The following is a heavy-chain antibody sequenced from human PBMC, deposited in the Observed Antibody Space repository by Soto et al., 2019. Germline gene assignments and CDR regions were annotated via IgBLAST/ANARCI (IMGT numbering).Heavy chain of an antibody. J-gene: IGHJ4*02. CDR3: ARLNDYGDQYYFDY. V-gene: IGHV3-30-3*01. Sequence: QVQLVESGGGVVQPGRSLRLSCAASGFTFSSYAMHWVRQAPGKGLEWVAVISYDGSNKYYADSVKGRFTISRDNSKNTLYLQMNSLRAEATAVYYCARLNDYGDQYYFDYWGQGTLVTVSS. CDR1: GFTFSSYA. CDR2: ISYDGSNK. D-gene: IGHD4-17*01.